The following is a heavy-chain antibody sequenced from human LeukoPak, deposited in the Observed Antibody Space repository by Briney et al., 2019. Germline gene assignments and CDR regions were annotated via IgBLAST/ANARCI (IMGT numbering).Heavy chain of an antibody. V-gene: IGHV1-2*02. CDR2: INPNSGGT. CDR3: ARARSDILTGHPFDY. D-gene: IGHD3-9*01. CDR1: GYIFTNYH. J-gene: IGHJ4*02. Sequence: GASVKVSCKASGYIFTNYHMHWVRQAPGQGLEWMGWINPNSGGTNYAQKFQGRVTMTRDTSISTAYMELSRLRSDDTAVYYCARARSDILTGHPFDYWGQGTLVTVSS.